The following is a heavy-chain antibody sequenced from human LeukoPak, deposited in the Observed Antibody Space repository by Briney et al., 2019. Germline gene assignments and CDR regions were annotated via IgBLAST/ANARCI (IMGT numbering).Heavy chain of an antibody. D-gene: IGHD5-18*01. V-gene: IGHV3-23*01. CDR3: ASGKETSMAQGY. CDR2: ISGSGGST. J-gene: IGHJ4*02. CDR1: GFTFSSYA. Sequence: GASLRLSCAASGFTFSSYAMSWVRQAPGKGLEWVSAISGSGGSTYYADSVKGRFTISRDISKNTVDLQLNSLRAEDTAVYYCASGKETSMAQGYWGQGTLVTVSS.